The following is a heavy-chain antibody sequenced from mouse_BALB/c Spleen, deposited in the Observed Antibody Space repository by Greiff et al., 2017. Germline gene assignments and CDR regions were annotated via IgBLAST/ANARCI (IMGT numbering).Heavy chain of an antibody. Sequence: EVQLVESGGGLVKPGGSLKLSCAASGFAFSSYDMSWVRQTPEKRLEWVAYISSGGGSTYYPDTVKGRFTISRDNAKNTLYLQMSSLKSEDTAMYYCARHCGSGTGWYFDVWGAGTTVTVSS. CDR3: ARHCGSGTGWYFDV. V-gene: IGHV5-12-1*01. D-gene: IGHD4-1*01. CDR2: ISSGGGST. J-gene: IGHJ1*01. CDR1: GFAFSSYD.